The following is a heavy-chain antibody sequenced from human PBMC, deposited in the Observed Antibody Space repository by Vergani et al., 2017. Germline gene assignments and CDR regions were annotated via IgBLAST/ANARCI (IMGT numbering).Heavy chain of an antibody. CDR2: MTGDGDTI. Sequence: EVQLVESGGGLVQPGGSLRLSCAASGFTFNEYWMHWARQVPGKGLVWVSGMTGDGDTISYADSVKGRFTISRDNAKNTLFLQMNSLRAEDTAVYYCARARKFRFGVIWENWFDPWGKGTLVTVSS. CDR3: ARARKFRFGVIWENWFDP. V-gene: IGHV3-74*02. CDR1: GFTFNEYW. D-gene: IGHD3-3*01. J-gene: IGHJ5*02.